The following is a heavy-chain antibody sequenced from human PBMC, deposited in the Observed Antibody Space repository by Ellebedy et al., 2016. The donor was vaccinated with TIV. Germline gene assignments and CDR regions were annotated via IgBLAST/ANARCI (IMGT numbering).Heavy chain of an antibody. Sequence: GESLKISCAASGFNFNNNWLHWVRQAPGGGLVWVSRILIDGTTNYADSVKGRFTMSKDSAKKTLFLEMNSLREDDTAVYYCVRDGFYGMDVWGQGTTVIVSS. J-gene: IGHJ6*02. D-gene: IGHD6-25*01. CDR2: ILIDGTT. CDR1: GFNFNNNW. V-gene: IGHV3-74*01. CDR3: VRDGFYGMDV.